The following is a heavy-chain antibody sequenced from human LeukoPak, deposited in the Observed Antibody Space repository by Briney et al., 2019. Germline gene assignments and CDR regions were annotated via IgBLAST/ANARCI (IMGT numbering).Heavy chain of an antibody. CDR3: TRGAGSTTSNDAFDI. V-gene: IGHV4-30-4*07. CDR2: FFYTGNT. D-gene: IGHD1-1*01. Sequence: PSETLSLTCTVSGGSISSSSYSWGWIRQPPGKGLEWIGYFFYTGNTYYNASLKSRVTISVDTSKNQFSLKVSSVTAADTAVYYCTRGAGSTTSNDAFDIWGQGTMVTVSS. CDR1: GGSISSSSYS. J-gene: IGHJ3*02.